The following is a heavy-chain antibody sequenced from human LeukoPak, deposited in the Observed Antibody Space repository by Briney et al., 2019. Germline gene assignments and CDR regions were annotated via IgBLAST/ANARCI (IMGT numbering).Heavy chain of an antibody. J-gene: IGHJ4*02. CDR3: ALLTGDLFDY. CDR1: GFTFSSYW. CDR2: INSDGSSA. Sequence: GGSLRLSCAASGFTFSSYWMHWVRQAQGQGLVWVSRINSDGSSARYAESVKGRFTISRDNAKNTLYLQMNSLRAEDTAVSYCALLTGDLFDYWGQGTLVTVSS. D-gene: IGHD7-27*01. V-gene: IGHV3-74*01.